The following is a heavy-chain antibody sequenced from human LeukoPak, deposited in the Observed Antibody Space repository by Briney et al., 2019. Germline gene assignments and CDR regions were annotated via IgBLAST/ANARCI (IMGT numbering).Heavy chain of an antibody. D-gene: IGHD1-14*01. V-gene: IGHV3-23*01. CDR3: AKDPSPVLGNNWFDP. J-gene: IGHJ5*02. CDR2: ITSGGGTT. Sequence: PGGSLRLSCAASGFIFSNYVMNWVRQAPGKGLEWVSAITSGGGTTYYADSVKGRFTISRDNSNNTVFLQMSSLRAEDTAIYYCAKDPSPVLGNNWFDPWGQGTLVSVSS. CDR1: GFIFSNYV.